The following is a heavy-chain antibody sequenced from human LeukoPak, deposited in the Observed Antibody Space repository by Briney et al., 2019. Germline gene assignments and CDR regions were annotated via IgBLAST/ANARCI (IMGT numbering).Heavy chain of an antibody. J-gene: IGHJ4*02. Sequence: SETLSLTCTVSGGSISSYYWSWIRQPPGKGLEWIGYIYYSGSTNYNPSLKSRVTISVDTSKNQFSPKLSSVTAADTAVYYCARGSGRRTVTPDYWGQGTLVTVSS. D-gene: IGHD4-17*01. V-gene: IGHV4-59*01. CDR2: IYYSGST. CDR3: ARGSGRRTVTPDY. CDR1: GGSISSYY.